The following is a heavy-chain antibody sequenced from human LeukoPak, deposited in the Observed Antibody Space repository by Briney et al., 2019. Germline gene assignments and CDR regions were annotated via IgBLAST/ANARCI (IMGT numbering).Heavy chain of an antibody. V-gene: IGHV1-24*01. CDR3: ATDRGRAVAGIYYYGMDV. CDR2: FDPEDGET. Sequence: ASVKVSCKVSGYTLTELSMHWVRQAPGKGLEWMGGFDPEDGETIYAQKFQGRVTMTEDTSTDTAYMELSRLRSEDTAVYYCATDRGRAVAGIYYYGMDVWGQGNTVTVS. CDR1: GYTLTELS. J-gene: IGHJ6*02. D-gene: IGHD6-19*01.